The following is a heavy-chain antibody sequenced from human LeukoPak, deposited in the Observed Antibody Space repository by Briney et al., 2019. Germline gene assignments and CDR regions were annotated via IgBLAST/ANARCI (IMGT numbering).Heavy chain of an antibody. CDR3: TKEDGWSDP. CDR1: GFTFSDAW. J-gene: IGHJ5*02. D-gene: IGHD5-24*01. CDR2: IKSKIHGGTI. Sequence: PGGSLRLSCAASGFTFSDAWMNWVRQAPGKGLEWVGRIKSKIHGGTIDYAAPVKGRSTISRDDSKNTLYLQMNSLKTEDTAVYYCTKEDGWSDPWGQGTLVTVSS. V-gene: IGHV3-15*01.